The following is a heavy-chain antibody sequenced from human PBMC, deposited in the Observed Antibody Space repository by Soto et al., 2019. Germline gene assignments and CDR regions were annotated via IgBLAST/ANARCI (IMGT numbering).Heavy chain of an antibody. CDR3: AKDLQTRVRGATPQRDY. Sequence: QVQLVESGGGVVQPGKSLRLSCAASGFTFNTYGMQWVRQAPGKGPEWVAVISYDGSDEYYLDSVKGLFTISRDNPKNTVYLQMNSLRVEDTAVYYCAKDLQTRVRGATPQRDYWGQGTLVTVSS. CDR1: GFTFNTYG. D-gene: IGHD3-10*01. CDR2: ISYDGSDE. V-gene: IGHV3-30*18. J-gene: IGHJ4*02.